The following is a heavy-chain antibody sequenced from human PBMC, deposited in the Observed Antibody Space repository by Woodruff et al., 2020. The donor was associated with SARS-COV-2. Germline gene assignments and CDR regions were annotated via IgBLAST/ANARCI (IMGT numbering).Heavy chain of an antibody. D-gene: IGHD6-19*01. CDR2: KNHSGST. CDR3: ARGRSFSGWYGRHNW. J-gene: IGHJ5*01. V-gene: IGHV4-34*01. Sequence: DGLEWIGDKNHSGSTNYNPSLKSRVTISVDTSKNQFSLKLSSVTAADTAVYYCARGRSFSGWYGRHNW.